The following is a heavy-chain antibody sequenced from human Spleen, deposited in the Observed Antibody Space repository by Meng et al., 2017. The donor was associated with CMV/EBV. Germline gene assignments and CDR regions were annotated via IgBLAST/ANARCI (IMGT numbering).Heavy chain of an antibody. Sequence: SETLSLTCTVSGGSISSTTYYWGWIRQPPGKGLEWIGSIFHSGTTYYNPSLESRVTISVDTSKKQFSLRLSSVTAADTAVYYCARRNIFDFDNWGQGTLVTVSS. CDR2: IFHSGTT. V-gene: IGHV4-39*01. CDR3: ARRNIFDFDN. J-gene: IGHJ4*02. D-gene: IGHD2/OR15-2a*01. CDR1: GGSISSTTYY.